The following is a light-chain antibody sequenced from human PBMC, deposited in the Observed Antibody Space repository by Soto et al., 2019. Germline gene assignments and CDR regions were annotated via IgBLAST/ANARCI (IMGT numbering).Light chain of an antibody. CDR3: QQYGSLSWT. J-gene: IGKJ1*01. CDR1: QSLTNSF. CDR2: DTS. Sequence: ELVLTQSPGTLSLSPGERATLSCRASQSLTNSFIAWYQQKPGQAPRLLIYDTSSRASGIPDRFSGNGSGTDFTLTISRLEPEDFAVYYCQQYGSLSWTFGQGTKVDIK. V-gene: IGKV3-20*01.